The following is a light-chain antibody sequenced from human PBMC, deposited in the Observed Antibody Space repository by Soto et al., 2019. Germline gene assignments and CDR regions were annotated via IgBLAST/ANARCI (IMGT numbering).Light chain of an antibody. CDR1: QSVSSY. V-gene: IGKV3-11*01. CDR3: QQRSNWPLGGT. J-gene: IGKJ4*01. Sequence: EIVLTQSPATLSLSPGERATLSCRASQSVSSYLAWYQQKPGQAPRLLIYDASNRATGIPARFSGSGSGTDFTLTSSSLEPEDFAVYCCQQRSNWPLGGTCGGGTKVEIK. CDR2: DAS.